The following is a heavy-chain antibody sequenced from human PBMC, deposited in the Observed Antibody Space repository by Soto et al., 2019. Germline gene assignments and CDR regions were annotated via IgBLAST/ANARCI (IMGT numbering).Heavy chain of an antibody. CDR2: ISGSGGST. CDR3: AKGDYYSSGWLYYYYGMDV. V-gene: IGHV3-23*01. J-gene: IGHJ6*02. CDR1: GFTFSSYA. Sequence: GGSLRLSCAASGFTFSSYAMSWVRQAPGKGLEWVSAISGSGGSTYYADSVKGRFTISRDNSKNTLYLQMNSLRAEDTAVYYCAKGDYYSSGWLYYYYGMDVWGQGTTVTVSS. D-gene: IGHD3-22*01.